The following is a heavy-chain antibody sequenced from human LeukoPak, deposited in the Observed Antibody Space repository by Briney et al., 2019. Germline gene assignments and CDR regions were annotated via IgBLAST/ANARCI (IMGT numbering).Heavy chain of an antibody. CDR3: ARPGLKWYFDN. J-gene: IGHJ4*02. CDR2: IYYSGNSGST. D-gene: IGHD3/OR15-3a*01. V-gene: IGHV4-39*01. CDR1: GGSFSSTSYY. Sequence: SETLSLTCTVSGGSFSSTSYYWAWTRQPPGKGLEWIGNIYYSGNSGSTYYNPSLQSRVTISVDTSKNQFYLKLISVTAADTAVYYCARPGLKWYFDNWGQGTLVTVSS.